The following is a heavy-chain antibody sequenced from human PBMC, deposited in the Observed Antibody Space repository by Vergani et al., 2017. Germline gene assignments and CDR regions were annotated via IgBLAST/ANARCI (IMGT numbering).Heavy chain of an antibody. CDR1: GVTFRSYA. CDR3: ARVQGPWSNFDY. D-gene: IGHD1-1*01. J-gene: IGHJ4*02. CDR2: ISYDGSNK. Sequence: QVQLVESGGGVVQPGRSLRLSCAASGVTFRSYAMHWVRQAPGKGLEWVAVISYDGSNKYYADSVKGRFTISRDNSKNTLYLQMNSLRAEDTAVYYCARVQGPWSNFDYWGQGTLVTVSS. V-gene: IGHV3-30-3*01.